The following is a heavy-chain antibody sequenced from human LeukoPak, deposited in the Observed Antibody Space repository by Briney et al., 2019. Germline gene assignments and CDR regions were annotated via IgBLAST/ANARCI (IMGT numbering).Heavy chain of an antibody. V-gene: IGHV4-34*01. J-gene: IGHJ5*02. CDR2: INHSGST. D-gene: IGHD6-13*01. CDR1: GGSFSGYY. Sequence: SETLSLTCAVYGGSFSGYYWSWIRQPPGKGLEWIGEINHSGSTNYNPSLKSRVTISVDTSKNQFSLKLSSVTATDTAVYYCARGQQLVHVDWLDPWGQGTLVTVSS. CDR3: ARGQQLVHVDWLDP.